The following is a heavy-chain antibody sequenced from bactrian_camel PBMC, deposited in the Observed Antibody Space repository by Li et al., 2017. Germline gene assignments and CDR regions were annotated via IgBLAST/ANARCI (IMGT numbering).Heavy chain of an antibody. V-gene: IGHV3S31*01. CDR1: GFSFSNYA. J-gene: IGHJ4*01. D-gene: IGHD4*01. Sequence: VQLVESGGGLVQPGGSLRLSCAASGFSFSNYAVSWVRQAPGKGLEWISAITSSGRSTYYADSVKGRFTVSRDVAKNTLYLQLNDLKTEDTAIYYCAKDGESYYNEYDEWGQGTQVTVS. CDR2: ITSSGRST. CDR3: AKDGESYYNEYDE.